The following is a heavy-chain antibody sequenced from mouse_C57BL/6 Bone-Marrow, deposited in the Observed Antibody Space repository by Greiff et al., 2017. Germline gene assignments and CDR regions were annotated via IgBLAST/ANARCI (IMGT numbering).Heavy chain of an antibody. V-gene: IGHV1-82*01. Sequence: VKLMESGPELVKPGASVKISCKASGYAFSSSWMNWVKQRPGKGLEWIGRIYPGDGDTNYNGKFKGKATLTADKSSSTAYMQLRSLTSEDSAVYYCASRGYGSSPFDYWGQGTTLTVSS. J-gene: IGHJ2*01. CDR1: GYAFSSSW. D-gene: IGHD1-1*01. CDR2: IYPGDGDT. CDR3: ASRGYGSSPFDY.